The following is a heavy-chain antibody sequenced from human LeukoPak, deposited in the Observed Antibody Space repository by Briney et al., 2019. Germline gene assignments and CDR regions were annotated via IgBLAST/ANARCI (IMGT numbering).Heavy chain of an antibody. V-gene: IGHV3-7*01. Sequence: GGSLRLSCEISGFTFSGYWMSWVRQSPGKGLEGVANIKPDGGEKYYVDSVKGRFTISRDNVKNSLYLHMNSLRDEDTAVYHCARDRTNDYGHNVGAFDIWGQGTMVTVSS. CDR2: IKPDGGEK. J-gene: IGHJ3*02. CDR1: GFTFSGYW. CDR3: ARDRTNDYGHNVGAFDI. D-gene: IGHD4-17*01.